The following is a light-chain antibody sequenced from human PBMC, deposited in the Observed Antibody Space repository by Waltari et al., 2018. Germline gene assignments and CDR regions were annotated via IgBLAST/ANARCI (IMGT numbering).Light chain of an antibody. CDR2: GAS. J-gene: IGKJ4*01. V-gene: IGKV3-15*01. CDR3: QQYNNWPLT. Sequence: EIVMTQSPAPLSVSPGARAALSCRASQSVSSNLAWYQQKPGQAPRLLIYGASTRATGIPARFSGSGSGTEFTFTISSLQSEDFAVYYCQQYNNWPLTFGGGTKVEIK. CDR1: QSVSSN.